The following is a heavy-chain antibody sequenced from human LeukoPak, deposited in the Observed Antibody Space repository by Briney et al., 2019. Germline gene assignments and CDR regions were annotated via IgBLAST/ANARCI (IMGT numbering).Heavy chain of an antibody. V-gene: IGHV3-21*01. CDR2: ISSSSSYI. Sequence: GGSLRLSCAASGFTFSSYSMNWVCQAPGKGLEWVSSISSSSSYIYYADSVKGRFTISRDNAKNSLYLQMNSLRAEDTAVYYCAREWELTVFDYWGQGTLVTVSS. J-gene: IGHJ4*02. CDR1: GFTFSSYS. CDR3: AREWELTVFDY. D-gene: IGHD1-26*01.